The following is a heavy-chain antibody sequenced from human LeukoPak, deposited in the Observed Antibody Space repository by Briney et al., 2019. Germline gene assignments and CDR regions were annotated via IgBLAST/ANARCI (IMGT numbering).Heavy chain of an antibody. J-gene: IGHJ4*02. CDR3: AAGERQQLAQGDY. Sequence: GTSVKVSCKASGFTFTSSAVQWVRQARGQRLEWIGWIVVGSGNTNYAQKFQERVTITRDMSTSTAYMDLSSLRSEDTAVYYCAAGERQQLAQGDYWGQGTLVTVSS. V-gene: IGHV1-58*01. CDR2: IVVGSGNT. CDR1: GFTFTSSA. D-gene: IGHD6-13*01.